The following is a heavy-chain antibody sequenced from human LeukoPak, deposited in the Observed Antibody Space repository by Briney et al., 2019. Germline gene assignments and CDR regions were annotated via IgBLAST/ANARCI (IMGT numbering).Heavy chain of an antibody. CDR3: ARGDYYDSSNFDY. CDR1: GGSISSGSYY. D-gene: IGHD3-22*01. Sequence: SETLSLTCAVSGGSISSGSYYWSWIRQPAGKGLEWIGRIYTSGSTNYNPSLKSRVTISVDTSKNQFSLKLSSVTAADTAVYYCARGDYYDSSNFDYWGQGTLVTVSS. V-gene: IGHV4-61*02. CDR2: IYTSGST. J-gene: IGHJ4*02.